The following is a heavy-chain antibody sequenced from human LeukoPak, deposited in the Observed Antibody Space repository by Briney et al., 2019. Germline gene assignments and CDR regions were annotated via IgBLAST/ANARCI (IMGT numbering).Heavy chain of an antibody. V-gene: IGHV1-46*01. J-gene: IGHJ4*02. CDR2: INPSGGST. CDR3: ARSDGDYNDY. CDR1: GYAFTSYY. Sequence: ASVKVSCTASGYAFTSYYMHWVRQAPGQGLEWMGIINPSGGSTRYAQKFQGRVTMTRDTSTSTVYMELSSLRSEDTAVYYCARSDGDYNDYWGQGTLVTVSS. D-gene: IGHD4-17*01.